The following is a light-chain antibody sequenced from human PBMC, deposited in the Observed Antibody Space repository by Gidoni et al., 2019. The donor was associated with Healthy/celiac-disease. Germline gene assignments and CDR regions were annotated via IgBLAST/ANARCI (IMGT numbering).Light chain of an antibody. CDR1: QSISSW. CDR3: QQYNSYSRMYT. V-gene: IGKV1-5*03. Sequence: DIQMTQSPSTLSASVGDRVTITCRASQSISSWLAWYQQKPGKATKLLIYKASSLESGVPSRFSGSGSGTEFTLTISSLQPDDFATYYCQQYNSYSRMYTFXXXTKLEIK. CDR2: KAS. J-gene: IGKJ2*01.